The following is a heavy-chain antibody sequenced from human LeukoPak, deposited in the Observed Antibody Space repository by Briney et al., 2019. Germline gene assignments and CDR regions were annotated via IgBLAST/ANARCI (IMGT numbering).Heavy chain of an antibody. D-gene: IGHD2-21*02. Sequence: PSETLSLTCTVSGGSISSSSDYWAWIRQPPGKGLEWIGSMYYSGSTNYNPSLKSRVTISVDTFKNQFSLKLSSVTAADTAVYYCARHLTAGDYYLDYWGQGTLVTVSS. CDR1: GGSISSSSDY. J-gene: IGHJ4*02. V-gene: IGHV4-39*01. CDR3: ARHLTAGDYYLDY. CDR2: MYYSGST.